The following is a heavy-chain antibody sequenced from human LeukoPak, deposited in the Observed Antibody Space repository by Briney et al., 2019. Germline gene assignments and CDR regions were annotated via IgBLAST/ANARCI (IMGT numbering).Heavy chain of an antibody. CDR2: ISGTGSNT. CDR1: GFTFSRYP. CDR3: ANWVAHMDV. Sequence: GGSLRLSCAASGFTFSRYPITWVRQAPGKGLEWVSDISGTGSNTHYADSVKGRVTISRDNSKNTLYLQMNSLRDEDTAVYYSANWVAHMDVWGKGTTVIVSS. J-gene: IGHJ6*03. V-gene: IGHV3-23*01. D-gene: IGHD5-12*01.